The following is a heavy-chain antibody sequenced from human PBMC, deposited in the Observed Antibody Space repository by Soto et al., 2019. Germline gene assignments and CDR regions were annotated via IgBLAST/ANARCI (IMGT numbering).Heavy chain of an antibody. J-gene: IGHJ5*02. Sequence: ASVKVSCKASGFSSSDYFMHWVRQAPGQGLEWMGIINPSGDSRNYAQKFQGRVTITADESTSTAYMELSSLRSEDTAVYYCATERGHGYGLGRGHPFDPWGQGSLVTVSS. CDR1: GFSSSDYF. D-gene: IGHD3-10*01. CDR2: INPSGDSR. CDR3: ATERGHGYGLGRGHPFDP. V-gene: IGHV1-46*01.